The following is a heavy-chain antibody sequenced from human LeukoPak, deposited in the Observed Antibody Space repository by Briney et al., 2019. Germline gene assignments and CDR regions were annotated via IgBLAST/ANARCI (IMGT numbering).Heavy chain of an antibody. D-gene: IGHD6-13*01. CDR2: IYTSGST. J-gene: IGHJ4*02. CDR3: ARDAGPVRYSSSHPLGY. CDR1: GGSISSGSYY. V-gene: IGHV4-61*02. Sequence: SQTLSLTCTVSGGSISSGSYYWSWIRQPAGEGLEWIGRIYTSGSTNYNPSLKSRVTISVDTSKNQFSLKLSSATAPDTAVYYCARDAGPVRYSSSHPLGYWGQGTLVNVSS.